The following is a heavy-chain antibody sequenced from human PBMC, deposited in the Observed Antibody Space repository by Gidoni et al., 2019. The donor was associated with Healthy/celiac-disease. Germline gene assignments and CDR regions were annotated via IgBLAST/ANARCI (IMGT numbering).Heavy chain of an antibody. J-gene: IGHJ3*02. V-gene: IGHV4-39*01. CDR2: IYYSGST. D-gene: IGHD3-9*01. CDR1: GGSISRSSYY. CDR3: ARRRGGDYDILTGYYNQHAFDI. Sequence: QLQLQESGPGLVKPSETLSLTCTVSGGSISRSSYYWGWIRQPPGKGLEWIGSIYYSGSTYYNPSLKSRVTISVDTSKNQFSLKLSSVTAADTAVYYCARRRGGDYDILTGYYNQHAFDIWGQGTMVTVSS.